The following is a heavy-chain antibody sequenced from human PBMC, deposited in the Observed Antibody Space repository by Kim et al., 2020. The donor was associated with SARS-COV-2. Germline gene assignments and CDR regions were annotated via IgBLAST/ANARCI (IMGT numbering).Heavy chain of an antibody. V-gene: IGHV3-73*01. CDR3: TRVNPIAGGWYDAFDI. D-gene: IGHD6-19*01. J-gene: IGHJ3*02. Sequence: GGSLRLSCAASGFTFSGSTMHWVRQASGKGLEWVGRIRSKAISYATAYAASVKNRFTISRDDSKNTAYLQMNSLKTEDTAVYYCTRVNPIAGGWYDAFDIWGQGTMVTVSS. CDR1: GFTFSGST. CDR2: IRSKAISYAT.